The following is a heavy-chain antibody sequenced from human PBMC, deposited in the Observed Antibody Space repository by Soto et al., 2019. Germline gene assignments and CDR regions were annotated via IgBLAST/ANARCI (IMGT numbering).Heavy chain of an antibody. V-gene: IGHV3-48*01. Sequence: GGSLRLSCAASGFTFSSYSMNWVRQAPGKGLEWVSYISSSSSTIYYADSVKGRFTISRDNAKNSLYLQMNSLRAEDTAVYYCVLYDTGKDIAGVDIWGQGTMVPV. CDR3: VLYDTGKDIAGVDI. D-gene: IGHD3-22*01. J-gene: IGHJ3*02. CDR1: GFTFSSYS. CDR2: ISSSSSTI.